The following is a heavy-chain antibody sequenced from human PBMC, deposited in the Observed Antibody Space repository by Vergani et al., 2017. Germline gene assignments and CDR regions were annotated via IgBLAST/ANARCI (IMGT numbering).Heavy chain of an antibody. Sequence: QVQLQESGPGLVKPSETLSLTCTVSGGSISSYYWSWIRPPPGKGLEWFGYIYYSGSTNYNPSLKSRVTISVDTSKNEFSLKLSSVTAADTAVDYCARHGYATSRRGAFDIWGQGTMVTVSS. V-gene: IGHV4-59*08. CDR1: GGSISSYY. CDR2: IYYSGST. D-gene: IGHD1-1*01. CDR3: ARHGYATSRRGAFDI. J-gene: IGHJ3*02.